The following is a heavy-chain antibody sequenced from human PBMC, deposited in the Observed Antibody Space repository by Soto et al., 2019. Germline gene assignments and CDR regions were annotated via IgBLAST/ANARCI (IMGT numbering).Heavy chain of an antibody. V-gene: IGHV3-23*01. CDR1: GVTFSNFA. CDR3: AKDYYYDSSGYPIPGVFAS. Sequence: GGSLRLSCAASGVTFSNFAMGWVRQAPGKGLEWVSTINPGSSSIYYADSVKGRFTISRDNSKNTLYLQMNSLRVEDTAVYYCAKDYYYDSSGYPIPGVFASWGQGTLVTVSS. J-gene: IGHJ4*02. D-gene: IGHD3-22*01. CDR2: INPGSSSI.